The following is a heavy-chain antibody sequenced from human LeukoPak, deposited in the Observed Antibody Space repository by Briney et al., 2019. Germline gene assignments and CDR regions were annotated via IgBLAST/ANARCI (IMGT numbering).Heavy chain of an antibody. D-gene: IGHD1-1*01. CDR2: VSYDGSYK. V-gene: IGHV3-30*03. Sequence: GSLRLSCAASGFTFSNAWMSWVRQAPGKGLEWVAVVSYDGSYKYYADSVKGRFTISRDNSKNTLYLQMNSLRAEDTAVYYCARAPGYGAAYYFDYWGQGTLVTVSS. CDR3: ARAPGYGAAYYFDY. J-gene: IGHJ4*02. CDR1: GFTFSNAW.